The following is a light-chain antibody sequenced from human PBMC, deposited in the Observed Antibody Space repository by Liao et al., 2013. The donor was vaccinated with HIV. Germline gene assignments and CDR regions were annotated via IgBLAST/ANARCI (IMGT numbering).Light chain of an antibody. J-gene: IGLJ1*01. CDR1: KLGDKY. CDR2: QDS. Sequence: SYELTQPPSVSVSPGQTASIACSGDKLGDKYANWYQHKPGQSPVLLIYQDSLRPSGIPERFSGSNSGNTATLTISGTQAMDEADYYCQAWDSSTPLYVFGTGTKVTVL. CDR3: QAWDSSTPLYV. V-gene: IGLV3-1*01.